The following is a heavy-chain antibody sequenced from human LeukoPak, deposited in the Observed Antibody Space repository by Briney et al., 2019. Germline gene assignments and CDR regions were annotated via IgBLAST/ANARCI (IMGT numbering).Heavy chain of an antibody. J-gene: IGHJ3*02. Sequence: ASVKVSCKASGYTFTSYGISWVRQAPGQGLEWMGWISAYNGNTNYAQKLQGRVTMTTDTSTSTAYMELRSLRSDDTAVYYCALLATGHGSDAFDIWGQGTMVTVSS. CDR3: ALLATGHGSDAFDI. V-gene: IGHV1-18*01. CDR2: ISAYNGNT. D-gene: IGHD3-9*01. CDR1: GYTFTSYG.